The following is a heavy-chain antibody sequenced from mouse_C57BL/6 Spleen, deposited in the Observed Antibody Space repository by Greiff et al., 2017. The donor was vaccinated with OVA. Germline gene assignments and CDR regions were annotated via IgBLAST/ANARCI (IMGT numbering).Heavy chain of an antibody. D-gene: IGHD4-1*01. Sequence: QVQLQQPGAELVMPGASVKLSCKASGYTFTSYWMHWVKQRPGQGLEWIGEIDPSDSYTNYNQKFKGKYTLTVDNSSSTAYMQLSSLTSEDSAVYYCARTGTGYFDYWGQGTTLTVSS. CDR1: GYTFTSYW. CDR2: IDPSDSYT. V-gene: IGHV1-69*01. CDR3: ARTGTGYFDY. J-gene: IGHJ2*01.